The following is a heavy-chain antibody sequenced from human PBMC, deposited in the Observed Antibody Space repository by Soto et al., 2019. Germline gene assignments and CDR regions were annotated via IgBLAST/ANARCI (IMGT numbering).Heavy chain of an antibody. J-gene: IGHJ4*02. CDR1: GGAVSSGSYY. D-gene: IGHD5-18*01. Sequence: SLTCTVSGGAVSSGSYYWSWIRQSPGKGLEWIGYFYYTGSTNYNPSLKSRVTISADTSKNQFSLKLRTVTAADTAVYYCAREGNRYSYGFDSWGRGILVTVSS. CDR2: FYYTGST. V-gene: IGHV4-61*01. CDR3: AREGNRYSYGFDS.